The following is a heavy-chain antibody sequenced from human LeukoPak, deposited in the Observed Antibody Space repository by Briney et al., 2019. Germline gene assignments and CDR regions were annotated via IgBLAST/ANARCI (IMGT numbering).Heavy chain of an antibody. J-gene: IGHJ4*02. CDR3: ASVLWFGEYYFDY. D-gene: IGHD3-10*01. Sequence: SETLSLTCTVSGGSISSRSYYWGWIRQPPGKGLEWIGSIYYSGSTYYNPSLKSRVTISVDTSKNQFSLKLSSVTAADTAVYLCASVLWFGEYYFDYWGQGTLVTVSS. V-gene: IGHV4-39*07. CDR2: IYYSGST. CDR1: GGSISSRSYY.